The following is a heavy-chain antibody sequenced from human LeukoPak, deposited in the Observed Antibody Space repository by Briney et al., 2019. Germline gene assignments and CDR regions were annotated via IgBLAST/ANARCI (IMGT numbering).Heavy chain of an antibody. V-gene: IGHV3-7*04. CDR2: IKPDGSEK. J-gene: IGHJ6*02. CDR3: ARGRGMDV. CDR1: GFTFSFSR. Sequence: PGGSLRLSCAASGFTFSFSRMTWVRQAPGKGLEWVSNIKPDGSEKYYVDSVKGRFTISRDNAKNSLYLQMNSLRAEDTAVYSCARGRGMDVWGQGTTVTVSS.